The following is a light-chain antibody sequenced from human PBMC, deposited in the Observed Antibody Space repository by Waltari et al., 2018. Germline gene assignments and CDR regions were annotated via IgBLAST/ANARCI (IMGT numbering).Light chain of an antibody. Sequence: ETVMMQSPDTLSVSPGERATLSCRASQSVSSKLAWYQQKPGQAPRLLIYGASTRATGIPARFSGSGSGTEFTLTISNLQSEDFAIYYCQQYNNWPPGTFGPGTKVDI. CDR3: QQYNNWPPGT. J-gene: IGKJ3*01. CDR1: QSVSSK. CDR2: GAS. V-gene: IGKV3-15*01.